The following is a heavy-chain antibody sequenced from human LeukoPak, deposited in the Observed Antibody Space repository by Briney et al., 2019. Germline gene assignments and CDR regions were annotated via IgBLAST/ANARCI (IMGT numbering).Heavy chain of an antibody. CDR3: ARAKFGYYYDSGSYYYHYMDV. J-gene: IGHJ6*03. Sequence: SQTLSLTCTVSGASISSGSYYWSWIRQPAGKGLEWIGRIYTSGSTNYSPSLKTRVTISVDRSKNQFSLKLSSVTAADTAVYYCARAKFGYYYDSGSYYYHYMDVWGKGTTVTISS. V-gene: IGHV4-61*02. CDR1: GASISSGSYY. D-gene: IGHD3-10*01. CDR2: IYTSGST.